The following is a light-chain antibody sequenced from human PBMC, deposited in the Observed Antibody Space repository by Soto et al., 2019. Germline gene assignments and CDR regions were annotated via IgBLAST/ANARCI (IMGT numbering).Light chain of an antibody. CDR2: GSS. V-gene: IGKV3-20*01. CDR1: QSVSNNY. CDR3: QQYGSSPPYT. Sequence: EVVLTQSPGTLSLSPGERATLSCRASQSVSNNYFAWYQQKPGQAPRLLIFGSSDRATGIPDRFSGSGSGTDFTLTIIRMEPKDFAVYYCQQYGSSPPYTFGQGTKLEIK. J-gene: IGKJ2*01.